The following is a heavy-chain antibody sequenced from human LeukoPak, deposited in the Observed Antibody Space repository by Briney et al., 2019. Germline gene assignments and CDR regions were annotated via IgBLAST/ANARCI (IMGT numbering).Heavy chain of an antibody. V-gene: IGHV3-21*01. J-gene: IGHJ4*02. Sequence: PGGSVRLSCAASGFTFSGYSMNWVRQAPGKGLEWVSSISSSSSYIYYADSVKGRFTISRDNAKNSLYLQMNSLRAEDTAVYYCARVRARPVVVVAASDYWGQGTLVTVSS. CDR2: ISSSSSYI. CDR1: GFTFSGYS. D-gene: IGHD2-15*01. CDR3: ARVRARPVVVVAASDY.